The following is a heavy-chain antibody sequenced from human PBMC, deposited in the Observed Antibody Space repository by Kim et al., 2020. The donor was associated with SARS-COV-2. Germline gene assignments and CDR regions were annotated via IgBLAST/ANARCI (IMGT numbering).Heavy chain of an antibody. CDR1: GLSFDDSA. V-gene: IGHV3-30-3*01. Sequence: PGGSLRLSCAASGLSFDDSAMNWVRQAPGKGLEWVAVISYDGRNKEYADSVKGRFSISRDNSKSTLSLQMNSLRVEDTAVYYCARGNYYESVSLSDYYNGMDVWGQGTTVTVSS. J-gene: IGHJ6*02. CDR2: ISYDGRNK. D-gene: IGHD3-10*01. CDR3: ARGNYYESVSLSDYYNGMDV.